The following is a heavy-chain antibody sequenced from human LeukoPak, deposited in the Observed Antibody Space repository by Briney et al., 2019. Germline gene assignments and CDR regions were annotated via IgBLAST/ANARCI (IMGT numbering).Heavy chain of an antibody. CDR3: ARDVPFDY. J-gene: IGHJ4*02. Sequence: PSETLSLTCAVYGGSFSGYYWSWIRQPPGKGLEWIGEINHSGSTNYNPSLKSRVTISVDTSKNQSSLKLSSVTAADTAVYYCARDVPFDYWGQGTLVTVSS. V-gene: IGHV4-34*01. CDR1: GGSFSGYY. CDR2: INHSGST.